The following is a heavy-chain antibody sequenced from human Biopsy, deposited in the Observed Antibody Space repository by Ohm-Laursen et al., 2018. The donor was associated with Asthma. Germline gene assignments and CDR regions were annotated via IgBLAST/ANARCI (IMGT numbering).Heavy chain of an antibody. CDR2: ISYDGGNK. V-gene: IGHV3-30*03. Sequence: SSLRLSCAASGFSFSNFGMHWVRQAPGKRLEWVAVISYDGGNKFYGDSVKGRFTLSRDNSRNTLYLQMNSLRVEDTAIYYCARTHERWTSIQDDALDIWGQGTMVIVSS. J-gene: IGHJ3*02. D-gene: IGHD4-23*01. CDR1: GFSFSNFG. CDR3: ARTHERWTSIQDDALDI.